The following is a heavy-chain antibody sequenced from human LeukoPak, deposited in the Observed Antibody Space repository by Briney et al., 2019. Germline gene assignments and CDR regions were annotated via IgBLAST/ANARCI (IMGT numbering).Heavy chain of an antibody. CDR2: IYYSGST. D-gene: IGHD3-22*01. CDR1: GGSVSSGSYY. V-gene: IGHV4-61*01. CDR3: ARAHIVGSSGSTNWFDP. Sequence: SETLSLTCTVSGGSVSSGSYYCSWIRQPPGKGLEWIGYIYYSGSTNYNPSLKSRVTISVDTSKNQFSLKLSSVTAADTAVYYCARAHIVGSSGSTNWFDPWGQGTLVTVSS. J-gene: IGHJ5*02.